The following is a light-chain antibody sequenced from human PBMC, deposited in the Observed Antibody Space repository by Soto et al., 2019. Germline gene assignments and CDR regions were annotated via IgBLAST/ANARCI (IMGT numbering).Light chain of an antibody. CDR3: QAWDSSAVV. V-gene: IGLV3-1*01. CDR1: KLGDKF. J-gene: IGLJ2*01. Sequence: SYELTQPYSVSVSPGQTASITCSGDKLGDKFASWYQQKPGQSPVLVIYQDNKRPSGIPERFSGSNSGNTATLTISGTQAMDEADYYCQAWDSSAVVFGGGTKLTVL. CDR2: QDN.